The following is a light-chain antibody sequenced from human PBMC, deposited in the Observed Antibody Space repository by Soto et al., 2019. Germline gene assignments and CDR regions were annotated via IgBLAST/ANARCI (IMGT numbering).Light chain of an antibody. J-gene: IGLJ1*01. V-gene: IGLV2-8*01. CDR2: EVT. Sequence: QSVLAQPPSASGSPGQSVTISCTGTSSDVGIYNSVSWYRQHPGKAPKLIIYEVTKRPSGVPDRFSGSKSGNTASLTVSGLQAEDEADYYCSSSAGSNRVFGTGTKVTV. CDR3: SSSAGSNRV. CDR1: SSDVGIYNS.